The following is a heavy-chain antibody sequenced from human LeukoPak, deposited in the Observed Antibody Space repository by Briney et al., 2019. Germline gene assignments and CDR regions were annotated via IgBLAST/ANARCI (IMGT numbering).Heavy chain of an antibody. CDR3: ARGPGYGSGSYMGGDY. CDR2: INPNSGNT. CDR1: GYTFTAYY. V-gene: IGHV1-8*02. D-gene: IGHD3-10*01. Sequence: ASVKVSCKASGYTFTAYYIHWVRQAPGQGLEWMGWINPNSGNTGYAQKFQGRVTMTRNTSISTAYMELSSLRSEDTAVYYCARGPGYGSGSYMGGDYWGQGTLVTVSS. J-gene: IGHJ4*02.